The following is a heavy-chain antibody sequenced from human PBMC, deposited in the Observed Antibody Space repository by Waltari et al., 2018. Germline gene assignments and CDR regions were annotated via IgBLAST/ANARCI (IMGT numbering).Heavy chain of an antibody. V-gene: IGHV4-38-2*01. D-gene: IGHD6-19*01. Sequence: QVQLQESGPGLVKPSETLSLTCAVSGYSISRGYYWGWIRPPPGKGLEWIGSIYHSGSTYYNPSLKSRVTISVDTSKNQFSLKLSSVTAADTAVYYCASLKYSSGWYDPWYFDLWGRGTLVTVSS. J-gene: IGHJ2*01. CDR1: GYSISRGYY. CDR2: IYHSGST. CDR3: ASLKYSSGWYDPWYFDL.